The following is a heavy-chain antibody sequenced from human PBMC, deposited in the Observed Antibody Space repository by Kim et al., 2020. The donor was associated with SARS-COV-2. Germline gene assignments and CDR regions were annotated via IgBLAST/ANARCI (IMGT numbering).Heavy chain of an antibody. Sequence: GGSLRLSCAASGFTFSSYAMSWVRQAPGKGLEWVSAISGSGGSTYYADSVKGRFTISRDNSKNTLYLQMNSLRAEDTAVYYCHYYGSGSPFDYWGQGTLVTVSS. CDR2: ISGSGGST. D-gene: IGHD3-10*01. V-gene: IGHV3-23*01. CDR1: GFTFSSYA. J-gene: IGHJ4*02. CDR3: HYYGSGSPFDY.